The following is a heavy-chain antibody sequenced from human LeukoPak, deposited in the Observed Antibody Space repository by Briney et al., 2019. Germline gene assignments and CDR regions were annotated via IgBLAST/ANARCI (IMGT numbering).Heavy chain of an antibody. CDR1: GFTFSSYS. CDR3: ANLGYCSSTSCYGVWWYYGMDV. V-gene: IGHV3-23*01. D-gene: IGHD2-2*01. J-gene: IGHJ6*02. CDR2: ISGSGGST. Sequence: GGSLRLSCAASGFTFSSYSMGWVRQAPGEGLEWVSAISGSGGSTYYADSVKGRFTISRDNSKNTLYLQMNSLRAEDTAVYYCANLGYCSSTSCYGVWWYYGMDVWGQGTTVTVSS.